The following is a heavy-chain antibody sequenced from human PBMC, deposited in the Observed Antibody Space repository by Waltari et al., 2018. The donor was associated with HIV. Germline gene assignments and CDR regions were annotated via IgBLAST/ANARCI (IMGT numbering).Heavy chain of an antibody. CDR2: FDPEDDET. D-gene: IGHD3-10*01. CDR3: ATDFSGMVRAYSYYSLDV. J-gene: IGHJ6*02. Sequence: QVNLVQSGAEVKKPGDSVKVSCKVSGYTLNELSMHWVRQAPGKVLEWMGNFDPEDDETIYAQKFQGRITMTEDTSSDTAYMELSSLTSGDTAVYYCATDFSGMVRAYSYYSLDVWGQGTTVTVSS. CDR1: GYTLNELS. V-gene: IGHV1-24*01.